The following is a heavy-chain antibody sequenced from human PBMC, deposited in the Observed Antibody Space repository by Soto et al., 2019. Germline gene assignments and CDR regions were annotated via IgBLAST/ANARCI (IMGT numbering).Heavy chain of an antibody. J-gene: IGHJ4*02. CDR3: AKDSRIVVVTAPYDY. CDR2: ISYDGRNK. D-gene: IGHD2-21*02. CDR1: GFTFSSYG. V-gene: IGHV3-30*18. Sequence: QVQLVESGGGVVQPGRSLRLSCAASGFTFSSYGMHWVRQAPGKGLAWVAVISYDGRNKYYADSVKGRFTISRDNSKNTLYLQMNSLRAEDTAVYYCAKDSRIVVVTAPYDYRGQGTLVTVSS.